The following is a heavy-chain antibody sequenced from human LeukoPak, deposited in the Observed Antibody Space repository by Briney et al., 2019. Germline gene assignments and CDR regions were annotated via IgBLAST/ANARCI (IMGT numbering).Heavy chain of an antibody. CDR3: ARAFYYGSEEGMDV. CDR1: GGSISSGSYY. CDR2: IYTSGST. J-gene: IGHJ6*02. V-gene: IGHV4-61*02. D-gene: IGHD3-10*01. Sequence: ASETLSLTCTVSGGSISSGSYYWSWIRQPAGKGLEWIGRIYTSGSTNYNPSLKSRVTISVDTSKNQFSLKLSSVTAADTAVYYCARAFYYGSEEGMDVWGQGTTVTVSS.